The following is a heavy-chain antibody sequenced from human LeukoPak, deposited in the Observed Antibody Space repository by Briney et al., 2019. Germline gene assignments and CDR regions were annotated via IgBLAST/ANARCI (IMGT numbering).Heavy chain of an antibody. J-gene: IGHJ4*02. CDR1: GGSISSGGYY. CDR2: IYYSGST. CDR3: ARDGQERDTSAPHY. Sequence: PSQTLSLTWTVSGGSISSGGYYWSWIRQHPGKGLEWIGYIYYSGSTYYNPSLKSRVTISVDTSKNQFSLKLSSVTAADTAVYYCARDGQERDTSAPHYWGQGTLVTVSS. D-gene: IGHD3-22*01. V-gene: IGHV4-31*02.